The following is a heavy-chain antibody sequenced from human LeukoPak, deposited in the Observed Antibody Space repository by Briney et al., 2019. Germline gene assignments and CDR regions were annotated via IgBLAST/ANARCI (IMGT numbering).Heavy chain of an antibody. CDR2: ISAYNGNT. CDR1: GYTFTSYG. V-gene: IGHV1-18*01. Sequence: ASVKVSCKASGYTFTSYGISWVRQAPGQGLEWMGWISAYNGNTNYAQKLQGRVTITRNTSISTAYMELSSLRSEDTAVYYCARLPHWNYARDAFDIWGQGTMVTVSS. CDR3: ARLPHWNYARDAFDI. D-gene: IGHD1-7*01. J-gene: IGHJ3*02.